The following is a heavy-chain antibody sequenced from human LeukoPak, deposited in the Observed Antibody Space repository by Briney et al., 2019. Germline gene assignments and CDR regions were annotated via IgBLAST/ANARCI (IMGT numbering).Heavy chain of an antibody. J-gene: IGHJ6*03. V-gene: IGHV4-34*01. CDR3: ARRSGAVTSYYYYYYYMDV. CDR1: GGSFSGYY. CDR2: INHSGST. Sequence: SETLSLTCAGYGGSFSGYYWSWLRQPPGKGREGIGEINHSGSTNYNPSLKSRVTVSVDTSKKQFSLNLSSVTAAETAVYYCARRSGAVTSYYYYYYYMDVWGKGTTVTISS. D-gene: IGHD4-17*01.